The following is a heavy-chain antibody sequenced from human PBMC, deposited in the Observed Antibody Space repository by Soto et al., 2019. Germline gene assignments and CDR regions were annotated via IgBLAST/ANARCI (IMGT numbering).Heavy chain of an antibody. V-gene: IGHV4-34*01. J-gene: IGHJ5*02. CDR2: INHSGST. D-gene: IGHD3-9*01. Sequence: SETLSLTCAVYGGSFSGYYWSWIRQPPGKGLEWIGEINHSGSTNCNPSLKSRVTISVDTPKNQFSLKLSSVTAADTAVYYCARDNYDILTGYQNWFDPWAREPWSPSPQ. CDR3: ARDNYDILTGYQNWFDP. CDR1: GGSFSGYY.